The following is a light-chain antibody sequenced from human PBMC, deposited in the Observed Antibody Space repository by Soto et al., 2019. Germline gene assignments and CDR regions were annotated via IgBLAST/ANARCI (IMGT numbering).Light chain of an antibody. CDR3: QQRSNWPLT. CDR2: HAS. CDR1: QSVSSY. V-gene: IGKV3-11*01. J-gene: IGKJ4*01. Sequence: EIVLTQSPATLSLSPGERATLSCRASQSVSSYLAWYQQKPGQPPRLLIYHASNRVTGIPVRFSGSGSGTDVTPAISSLEPEDFAVYYCQQRSNWPLTFGGGTKVEIK.